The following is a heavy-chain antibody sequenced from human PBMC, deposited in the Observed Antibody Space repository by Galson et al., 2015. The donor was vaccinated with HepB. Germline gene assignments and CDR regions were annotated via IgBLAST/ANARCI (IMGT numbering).Heavy chain of an antibody. CDR3: AKDGSTGRFFDY. J-gene: IGHJ4*02. CDR1: GFTFSNYA. CDR2: IGGGGGST. D-gene: IGHD1-1*01. Sequence: SLRLSCAASGFTFSNYAMSWVRQAPGKGLEWVSTIGGGGGSTYYADSVKGRLTISRDNSKNTLYLQMNSLRAEDTALYYCAKDGSTGRFFDYWGQGTLVTVSS. V-gene: IGHV3-23*01.